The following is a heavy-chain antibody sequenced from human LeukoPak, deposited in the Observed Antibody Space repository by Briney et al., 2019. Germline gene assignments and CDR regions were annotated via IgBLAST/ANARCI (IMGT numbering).Heavy chain of an antibody. V-gene: IGHV4-39*07. CDR2: IFYSGST. Sequence: SETLSLTCTVSGGSISTSNYYWGWIRQPPGKGLEWIGNIFYSGSTYYSPSLKSRVTISLDTSRNQFSLKLNSVTAADTAVYYCARGLAFDIWGQGTMVTVSS. CDR3: ARGLAFDI. J-gene: IGHJ3*02. CDR1: GGSISTSNYY.